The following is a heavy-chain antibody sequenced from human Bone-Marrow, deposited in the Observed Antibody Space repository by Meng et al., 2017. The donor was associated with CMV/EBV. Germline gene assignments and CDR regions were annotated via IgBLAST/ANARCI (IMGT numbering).Heavy chain of an antibody. CDR3: VRAPTTYFYDRSASDEYV. CDR2: IKQDGSET. CDR1: GFTFSTQT. J-gene: IGHJ6*02. D-gene: IGHD3-22*01. Sequence: GGSLRLSCVGSGFTFSTQTMSWVRQAPGKGLEWVAIIKQDGSETRYVDSVKGRFTISKDSAKNTLYLQMNSLRAEDTGVYYCVRAPTTYFYDRSASDEYVWGQGTTVAVSS. V-gene: IGHV3-7*01.